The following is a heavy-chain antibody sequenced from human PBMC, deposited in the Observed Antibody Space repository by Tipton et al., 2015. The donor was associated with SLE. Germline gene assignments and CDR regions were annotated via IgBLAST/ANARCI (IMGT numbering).Heavy chain of an antibody. J-gene: IGHJ4*02. V-gene: IGHV3-23*01. CDR1: GFTFSSYA. CDR3: AKDQEVRGRYFDY. Sequence: GSLRLSCAASGFTFSSYAMSWVRQAPGKGLEWVSGISASGGTTYYADSVKGRFSVSRDNSKNTLYLQMRSLRDEDTAIYYCAKDQEVRGRYFDYWGQGTPVTVSS. D-gene: IGHD1-26*01. CDR2: ISASGGTT.